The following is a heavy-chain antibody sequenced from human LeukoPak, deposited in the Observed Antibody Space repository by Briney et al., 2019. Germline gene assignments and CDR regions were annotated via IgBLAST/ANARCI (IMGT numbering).Heavy chain of an antibody. Sequence: SETLSLTCTVSGGSISSYYWSWIRQPPGKGLEWIASVHYSGPAYYNPSLKSRVTISMDTSMNQFSLKLRSVTAADTAVYFCARASYHFDTWFDPWGQGTLVTVSS. CDR3: ARASYHFDTWFDP. V-gene: IGHV4-59*05. J-gene: IGHJ5*02. CDR2: VHYSGPA. D-gene: IGHD2/OR15-2a*01. CDR1: GGSISSYY.